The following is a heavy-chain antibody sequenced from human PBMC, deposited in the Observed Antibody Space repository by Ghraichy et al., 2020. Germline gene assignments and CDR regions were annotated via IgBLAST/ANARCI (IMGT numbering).Heavy chain of an antibody. CDR1: GFTFSNYG. CDR2: IWYDGSNK. V-gene: IGHV3-33*01. J-gene: IGHJ4*02. CDR3: ARNYIVGATTAYYFDY. D-gene: IGHD1-26*01. Sequence: GGSLRLSCAASGFTFSNYGMHWVRQAPGKGLEWVAVIWYDGSNKYYADSVKGRFTISRDNSKNTLYLQMNSLRAEDTAVYYCARNYIVGATTAYYFDYWGQGTLVTVSS.